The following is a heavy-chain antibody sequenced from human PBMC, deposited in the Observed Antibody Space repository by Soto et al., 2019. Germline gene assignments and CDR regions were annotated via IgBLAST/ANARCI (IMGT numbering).Heavy chain of an antibody. D-gene: IGHD3-22*01. J-gene: IGHJ4*02. V-gene: IGHV4-59*01. CDR3: ARVSYYDSSGYYSPHGFDY. CDR1: GGSISSYN. Sequence: PSETLSLTCTVSGGSISSYNWSWIRQPPGTGLEWIGYIYYSGSTNYNPSLESRVTISVDTSRNQFSLKLSSVTAADTAVYYCARVSYYDSSGYYSPHGFDYWGQGTLVTVSS. CDR2: IYYSGST.